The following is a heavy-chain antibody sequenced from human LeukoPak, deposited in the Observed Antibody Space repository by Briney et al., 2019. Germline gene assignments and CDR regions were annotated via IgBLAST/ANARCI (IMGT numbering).Heavy chain of an antibody. D-gene: IGHD3-16*02. CDR1: GYTLTELS. CDR3: ATGRHYDYVWGSYRPLFDY. CDR2: FDPEDGET. V-gene: IGHV1-24*01. Sequence: GASVKVSCKVSGYTLTELSMHWVRQAPGKGLEWIGGFDPEDGETIYAQKFQGRVTMTEDTSTDTAYMELSSLRSEDTAVYYCATGRHYDYVWGSYRPLFDYWGQGTLVIVSS. J-gene: IGHJ4*02.